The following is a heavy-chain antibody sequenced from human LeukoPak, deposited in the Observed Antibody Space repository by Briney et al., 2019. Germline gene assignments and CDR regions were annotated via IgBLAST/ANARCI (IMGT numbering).Heavy chain of an antibody. CDR1: GGSVSSSSSY. Sequence: SETLSLTCTVSGGSVSSSSSYWGWIRQPPGKGLECIGRVYYGGSTNYNPSLKSRVTISIDTSENQFSLKLTSVTAADTAMYYCARMKGVVVIPTARPTFYFDYWGQGILVTVSS. J-gene: IGHJ4*02. CDR2: VYYGGST. CDR3: ARMKGVVVIPTARPTFYFDY. V-gene: IGHV4-39*01. D-gene: IGHD2-2*01.